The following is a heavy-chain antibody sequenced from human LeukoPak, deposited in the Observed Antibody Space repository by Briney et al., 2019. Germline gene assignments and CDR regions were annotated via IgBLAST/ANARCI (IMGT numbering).Heavy chain of an antibody. J-gene: IGHJ4*02. CDR1: GGTFSGYY. CDR2: INHSGST. D-gene: IGHD6-13*01. V-gene: IGHV4-34*01. Sequence: SETLSLTCAVYGGTFSGYYWSWIRQPPGTGLEWIGEINHSGSTNYNPSLKSRVTISVDTSKNQFSLKLSSVTAADTAVYYCARGAGKAIAAAPYPFDYWGQGTLVSVSS. CDR3: ARGAGKAIAAAPYPFDY.